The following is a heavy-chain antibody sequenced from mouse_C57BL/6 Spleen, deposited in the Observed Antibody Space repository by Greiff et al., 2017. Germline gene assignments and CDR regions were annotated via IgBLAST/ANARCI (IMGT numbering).Heavy chain of an antibody. CDR1: GFTFSDYG. J-gene: IGHJ2*01. CDR3: ARPLYYGSSYYFDY. D-gene: IGHD1-1*01. V-gene: IGHV5-17*01. CDR2: ISSGSSTI. Sequence: EVQLVESGGGLVKPGGSLKLSCAASGFTFSDYGMHWVRQAPEKGLEWVAYISSGSSTIYYADTVKGRFTISRDNAKNTLFLQMTSLRSGDTAMYYCARPLYYGSSYYFDYWGQGTTLTVSS.